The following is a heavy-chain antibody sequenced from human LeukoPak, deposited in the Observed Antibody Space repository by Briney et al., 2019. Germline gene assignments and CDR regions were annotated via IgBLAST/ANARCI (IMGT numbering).Heavy chain of an antibody. CDR1: GYTFTGYY. CDR3: ARGDGYNWDWYLDL. Sequence: GASVKVSCKASGYTFTGYYMHWVRQAPGQGLEWMGRINPNSGGTNYAQKFQGRVTMTRDTSISTAYMEPSRLRSDDTAVYYCARGDGYNWDWYLDLWGRGTLVTVSS. CDR2: INPNSGGT. J-gene: IGHJ2*01. D-gene: IGHD5-24*01. V-gene: IGHV1-2*06.